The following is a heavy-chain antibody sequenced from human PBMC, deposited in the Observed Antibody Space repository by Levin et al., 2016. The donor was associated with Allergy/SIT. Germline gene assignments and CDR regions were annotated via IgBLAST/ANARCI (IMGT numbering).Heavy chain of an antibody. CDR3: AKRALDGYNSPLHY. CDR1: GFTFRSYA. J-gene: IGHJ4*02. V-gene: IGHV3-23*01. Sequence: GESLKISCAASGFTFRSYAMSWGPPGAREGGWSGSQAISGSGGTTYYADSVKGRFTISRDSSKNTLYLQMNSLRGEDTAFYYCAKRALDGYNSPLHYWGQGTLVTV. CDR2: ISGSGGTT. D-gene: IGHD5-24*01.